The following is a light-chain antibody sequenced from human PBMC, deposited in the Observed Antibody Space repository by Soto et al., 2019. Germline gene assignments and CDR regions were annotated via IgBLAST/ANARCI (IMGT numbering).Light chain of an antibody. CDR2: GAS. Sequence: EIVLTQSPGTLSLSPGERVTLSCRASQSISSTFLAWYQHKPGQAPRVIIYGASRRATGIPDRFSGSGSGTDFTLTISSLEPEDFALYYCQQYYSSWTFGQGTKVE. V-gene: IGKV3-20*01. J-gene: IGKJ1*01. CDR1: QSISSTF. CDR3: QQYYSSWT.